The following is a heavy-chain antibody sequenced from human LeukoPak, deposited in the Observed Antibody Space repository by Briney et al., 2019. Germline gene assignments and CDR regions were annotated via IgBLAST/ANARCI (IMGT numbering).Heavy chain of an antibody. J-gene: IGHJ4*02. V-gene: IGHV3-23*01. D-gene: IGHD6-13*01. CDR3: ATNSGHSWQYFSDY. Sequence: PGGSLRLSCAASGFTFRNYAMSWVRQAPGKGLEWVSVIDGGGGPTYYADSVKGRFTISRDNSKNTLYLQMNSLRAGDVAVYFCATNSGHSWQYFSDYWGQGTPVTVSS. CDR2: IDGGGGPT. CDR1: GFTFRNYA.